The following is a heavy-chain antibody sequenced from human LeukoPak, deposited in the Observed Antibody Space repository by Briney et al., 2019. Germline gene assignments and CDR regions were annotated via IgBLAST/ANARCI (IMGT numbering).Heavy chain of an antibody. V-gene: IGHV1-2*02. CDR3: ARERASSARYFDY. D-gene: IGHD3-16*01. CDR1: GYTFTGYY. Sequence: ASVKVSCKASGYTFTGYYVHWVRQAPGQGLEWMGWINPNSGGTNYAQKFQGRVTMTRDTSISTAYMELSRLRSDDTAVYYCARERASSARYFDYWGQGTLVTVSS. CDR2: INPNSGGT. J-gene: IGHJ4*02.